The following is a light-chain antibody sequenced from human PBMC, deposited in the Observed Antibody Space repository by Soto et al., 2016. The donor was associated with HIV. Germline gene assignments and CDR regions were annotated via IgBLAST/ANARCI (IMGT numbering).Light chain of an antibody. CDR1: LLAKTY. J-gene: IGLJ2*01. Sequence: SYELTQPSSVSVSPGQTATITCSGDLLAKTYARWFQQKSGQAPVLVIYKDTERLSGIPERFSGSSSGITVTLTISGAQVEDEADYYCYAATDNSRVFGGGTKLTVL. V-gene: IGLV3-27*01. CDR3: YAATDNSRV. CDR2: KDT.